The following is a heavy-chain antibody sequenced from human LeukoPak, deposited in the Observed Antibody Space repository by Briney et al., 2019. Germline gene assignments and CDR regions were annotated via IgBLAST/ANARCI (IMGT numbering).Heavy chain of an antibody. Sequence: GASVKVSCKASGYTFTSYDINWVRQATGQGLEWMGWMNPNSGNTGYAQKFQGRLTMTRNTSIRTAYMELSSLRSEDTAVYYCARGIGSTTVTTLEYYFDYWGQGTLVTVSS. V-gene: IGHV1-8*01. J-gene: IGHJ4*02. CDR1: GYTFTSYD. D-gene: IGHD4-17*01. CDR3: ARGIGSTTVTTLEYYFDY. CDR2: MNPNSGNT.